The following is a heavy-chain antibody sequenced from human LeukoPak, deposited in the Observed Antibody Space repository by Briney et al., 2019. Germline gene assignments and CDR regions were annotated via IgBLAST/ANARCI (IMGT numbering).Heavy chain of an antibody. CDR2: ISSSSSYI. CDR3: ARVFGLYYGSGSYAQIDY. V-gene: IGHV3-21*01. D-gene: IGHD3-10*01. CDR1: GFTFSSYS. Sequence: PGGSLRLSCAASGFTFSSYSMNWVRQAPGKGLEWVSSISSSSSYIYYADSVKGRFTISRDNAKNSLYLQMNSLRAEDTAVYYCARVFGLYYGSGSYAQIDYWGQGTLVTVSS. J-gene: IGHJ4*02.